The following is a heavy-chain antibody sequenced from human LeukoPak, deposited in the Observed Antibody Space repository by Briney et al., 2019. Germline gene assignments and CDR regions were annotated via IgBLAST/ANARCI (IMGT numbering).Heavy chain of an antibody. CDR3: AKDSGYDWGTHPFDY. D-gene: IGHD3-16*01. Sequence: GRSLRLSCAASGFTFDDYAMHWVRQAPGKGLEWVSGITWNSGTEGYADSVKGRFTISRDNAKSSLYLQMNSLRAEDTALHYCAKDSGYDWGTHPFDYWGQGTLVTVSS. CDR2: ITWNSGTE. CDR1: GFTFDDYA. J-gene: IGHJ4*02. V-gene: IGHV3-9*01.